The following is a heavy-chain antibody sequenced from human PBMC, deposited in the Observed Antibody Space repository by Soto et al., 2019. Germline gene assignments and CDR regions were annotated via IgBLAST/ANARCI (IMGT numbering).Heavy chain of an antibody. Sequence: QAPGQGLEWMGILNPSGGSTSSAQKLQGRVTMTRDTSTSTVYMELSSLRSEDTAVYYCARESSGWYLGYWGQGTLVTVSS. J-gene: IGHJ4*02. V-gene: IGHV1-46*01. CDR3: ARESSGWYLGY. CDR2: LNPSGGST. D-gene: IGHD6-19*01.